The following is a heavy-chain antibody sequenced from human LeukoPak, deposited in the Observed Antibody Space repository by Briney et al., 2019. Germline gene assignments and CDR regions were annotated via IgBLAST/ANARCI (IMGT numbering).Heavy chain of an antibody. V-gene: IGHV3-30*04. CDR3: ARDQSLYYFDY. Sequence: GGSLRLSCAASGFTFSSYVMHWVRQAPGKGLEWVAIISYDGSNEYYADSVKGRFTISRDNAKNSLYLQMNSLRAEDTAVYYCARDQSLYYFDYWGQGTLVTVSS. CDR2: ISYDGSNE. J-gene: IGHJ4*02. CDR1: GFTFSSYV.